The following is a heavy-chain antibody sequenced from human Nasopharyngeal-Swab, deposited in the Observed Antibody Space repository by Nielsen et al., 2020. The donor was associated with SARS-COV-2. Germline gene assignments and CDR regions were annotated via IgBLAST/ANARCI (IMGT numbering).Heavy chain of an antibody. Sequence: GGSLRLSCAASGFPFSSSGMHWVRQAPGTGLEWVAVISFSGSFEAYADSVKGRFTISRDNSNGSLYLQMNGLRVDDTAMYYCARDICVHCSGGHCYSCYFASWGQGTLVTVSS. D-gene: IGHD2-21*02. J-gene: IGHJ4*02. CDR2: ISFSGSFE. CDR3: ARDICVHCSGGHCYSCYFAS. CDR1: GFPFSSSG. V-gene: IGHV3-30*03.